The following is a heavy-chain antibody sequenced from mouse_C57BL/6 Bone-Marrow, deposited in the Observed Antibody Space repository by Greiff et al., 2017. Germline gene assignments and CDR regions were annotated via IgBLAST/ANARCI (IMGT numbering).Heavy chain of an antibody. V-gene: IGHV1-26*01. D-gene: IGHD1-1*01. CDR2: INPNTGGT. J-gene: IGHJ3*01. CDR3: ARDSYGSSIAY. CDR1: GYTFTDYY. Sequence: EVQLQQSGPELVKPGASVKISCKASGYTFTDYYMNWVKQSHGKSLEWIGDINPNTGGTSYNQKFKGKATLTVDKSSRTAYMELRSLTSEDSAVYYFARDSYGSSIAYWGQGTLVTVSA.